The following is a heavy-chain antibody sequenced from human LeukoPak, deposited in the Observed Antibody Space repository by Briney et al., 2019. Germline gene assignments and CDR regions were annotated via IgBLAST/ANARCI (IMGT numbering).Heavy chain of an antibody. J-gene: IGHJ4*02. D-gene: IGHD3-22*01. V-gene: IGHV4-39*07. CDR3: ARGYSSGSFGY. Sequence: SETLSLTCTVSGGSISSSSYYWGWIRQPPGKGLEWIGSIYYSGSTYYNPSLKSRVTISVDTSKNQFSLKLSSVAAADTAVYYWARGYSSGSFGYWGQGTLVTVSS. CDR2: IYYSGST. CDR1: GGSISSSSYY.